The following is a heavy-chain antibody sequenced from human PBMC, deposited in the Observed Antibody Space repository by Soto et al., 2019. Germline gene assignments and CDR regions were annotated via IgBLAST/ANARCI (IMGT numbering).Heavy chain of an antibody. V-gene: IGHV5-51*01. Sequence: VQLVQSGAEVKKPGESLKISCKGSGYSFTSYWIGWVRQMPGKGMEWMGSSYPGDSDTRHSPPFKGQVTISADKSISTAYQQWSRLKALDTAMYCCARPAPARLARWYIDLWGRGTLVTYSS. D-gene: IGHD6-6*01. CDR2: SYPGDSDT. J-gene: IGHJ2*01. CDR3: ARPAPARLARWYIDL. CDR1: GYSFTSYW.